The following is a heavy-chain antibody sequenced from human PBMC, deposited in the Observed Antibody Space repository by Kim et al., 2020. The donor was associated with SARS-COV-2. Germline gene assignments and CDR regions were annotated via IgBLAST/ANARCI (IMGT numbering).Heavy chain of an antibody. V-gene: IGHV3-48*03. CDR1: GFTFSSYE. CDR2: ISSSGSTI. J-gene: IGHJ6*02. D-gene: IGHD1-26*01. CDR3: AREGPRELTEYYYYYYGMDV. Sequence: GGSLRLSCAASGFTFSSYEMNWVRQAPGKGLEWVSYISSSGSTIYYADSVKGRFTISRDNAKNSLYLQMNSLRAEDTAVYYCAREGPRELTEYYYYYYGMDVWGQGTTVTVSS.